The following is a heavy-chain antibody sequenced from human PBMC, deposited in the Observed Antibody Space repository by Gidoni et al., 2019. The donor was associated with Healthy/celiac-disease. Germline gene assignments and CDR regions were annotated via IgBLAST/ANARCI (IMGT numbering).Heavy chain of an antibody. CDR1: SSYG. J-gene: IGHJ6*04. Sequence: SSYGMHWVRQAPGKGLEWVAVIWYDGRNKYYADSVKGRFTISRDNSKNTLYLQMNSLRAEDTAVYYCARDGVDCSSTSCYIRYYYYYGMDVWGEGTTVTVSS. V-gene: IGHV3-33*01. CDR3: ARDGVDCSSTSCYIRYYYYYGMDV. CDR2: IWYDGRNK. D-gene: IGHD2-2*02.